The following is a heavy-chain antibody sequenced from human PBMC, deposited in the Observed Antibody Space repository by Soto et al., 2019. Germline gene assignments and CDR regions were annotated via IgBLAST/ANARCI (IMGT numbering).Heavy chain of an antibody. V-gene: IGHV4-34*01. CDR2: INHSGST. J-gene: IGHJ5*02. CDR1: GGSFSGYY. Sequence: SETLSLTCAVYGGSFSGYYWSWIRQPPGKGLEWIGEINHSGSTNYNPSLKSRVTISVDTSKNQFFLKLSSVTAADTAVYYCARRSKVGLRYFDWLLFAGWFDPWGQGTLVTVSS. CDR3: ARRSKVGLRYFDWLLFAGWFDP. D-gene: IGHD3-9*01.